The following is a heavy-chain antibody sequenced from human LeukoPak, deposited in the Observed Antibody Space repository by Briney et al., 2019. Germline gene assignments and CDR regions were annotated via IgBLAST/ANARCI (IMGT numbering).Heavy chain of an antibody. CDR2: IRSDGSST. Sequence: GGSLRLSCAASGFTFSRYWMHWVRQAPGKGPVWVSRIRSDGSSTDYADSVKGRFTISRDNSKNTLYLQMNSLRAEDTAVYYCARDGRYCSGGSCYHNWFDPWGQGTLVTVSS. CDR1: GFTFSRYW. J-gene: IGHJ5*02. V-gene: IGHV3-74*01. D-gene: IGHD2-15*01. CDR3: ARDGRYCSGGSCYHNWFDP.